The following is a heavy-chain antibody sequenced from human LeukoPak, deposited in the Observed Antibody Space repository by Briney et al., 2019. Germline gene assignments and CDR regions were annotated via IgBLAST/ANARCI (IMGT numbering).Heavy chain of an antibody. CDR2: IIPILGLA. J-gene: IGHJ4*02. Sequence: ASVKVSCKASGGTFSRYAISWVRQAPGQGLDWMGRIIPILGLANYAQKFQGRVTITADKSTSTAYMELSSLRSEDTAVYYCARDLGSSGVDYWGQGTLVTVSS. D-gene: IGHD6-19*01. V-gene: IGHV1-69*04. CDR1: GGTFSRYA. CDR3: ARDLGSSGVDY.